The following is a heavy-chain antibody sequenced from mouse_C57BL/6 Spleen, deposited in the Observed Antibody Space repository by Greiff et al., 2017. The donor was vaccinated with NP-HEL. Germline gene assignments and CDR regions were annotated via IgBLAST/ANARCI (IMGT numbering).Heavy chain of an antibody. Sequence: DVKLVESGGGLVKPGGSLKLSCAASGFTFSSYAMSWVRQTPEKRLEWVATISDGGSYTYYPDNVKGQFTISRDNAKNNLYLQMRHLKSKDTAMYYCARDRVRYYGSSYDDFDYWGQGTTLTVSS. CDR2: ISDGGSYT. CDR1: GFTFSSYA. CDR3: ARDRVRYYGSSYDDFDY. D-gene: IGHD1-1*01. V-gene: IGHV5-4*01. J-gene: IGHJ2*01.